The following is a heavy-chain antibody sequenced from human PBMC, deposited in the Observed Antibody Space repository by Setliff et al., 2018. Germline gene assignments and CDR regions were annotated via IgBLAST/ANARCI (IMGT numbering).Heavy chain of an antibody. CDR3: ARMSTSGPHYDY. CDR2: IHAGSSNT. Sequence: ASVKVSCKASGYSFSSNAFHWVRQAPGQTLEWMGWIHAGSSNTLYSQRFQDRNTISRDTSATTVHMELSSLRSDDTAVYYCARMSTSGPHYDYWGQGTLVTVS. J-gene: IGHJ4*02. V-gene: IGHV1-3*01. D-gene: IGHD2-8*02. CDR1: GYSFSSNA.